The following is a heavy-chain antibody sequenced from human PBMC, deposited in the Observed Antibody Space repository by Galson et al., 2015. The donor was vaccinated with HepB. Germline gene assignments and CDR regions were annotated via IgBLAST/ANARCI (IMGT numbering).Heavy chain of an antibody. CDR2: ISYDGSEK. CDR3: ARDRVPYQYFLDY. CDR1: GFTFSIYA. D-gene: IGHD2/OR15-2a*01. V-gene: IGHV3-30*04. Sequence: SLRLSCAASGFTFSIYAIHWVRQAPGKGLEWIAVISYDGSEKVYADSVKGRFTISRDNSRSTLYLQMNSLRVEDTAVYYCARDRVPYQYFLDYWGQGTLVTVSS. J-gene: IGHJ4*02.